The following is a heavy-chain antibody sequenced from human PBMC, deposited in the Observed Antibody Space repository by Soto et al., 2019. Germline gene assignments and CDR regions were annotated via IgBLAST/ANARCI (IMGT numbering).Heavy chain of an antibody. J-gene: IGHJ3*02. CDR1: GFTFSSYD. CDR3: ARAGVYYDYIWGSYRDYAFDI. CDR2: IGTAGDT. Sequence: EVQLVESGGGLVQPGGSLRLSCAASGFTFSSYDMHWVRQATGKGLEWVSAIGTAGDTYYPGSVKGRFTISRENAKNSLYLQMNGLGAGDTAVYYCARAGVYYDYIWGSYRDYAFDIWGQGTMVTVSS. D-gene: IGHD3-16*02. V-gene: IGHV3-13*01.